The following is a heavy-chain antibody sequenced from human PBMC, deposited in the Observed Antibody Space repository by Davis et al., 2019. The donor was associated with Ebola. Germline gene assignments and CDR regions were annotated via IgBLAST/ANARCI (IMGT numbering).Heavy chain of an antibody. D-gene: IGHD1-14*01. CDR1: GFTFSSYW. CDR3: ARDLPGGDWYFDL. V-gene: IGHV3-21*01. J-gene: IGHJ2*01. Sequence: GESLKISCAASGFTFSSYWMHWVRQAPGKGLEWVSSISSSSSYIYYADSVKGRFTISRDNSKNTLNLQMSSLRAEDTAVYYCARDLPGGDWYFDLWGRGTLVTVSS. CDR2: ISSSSSYI.